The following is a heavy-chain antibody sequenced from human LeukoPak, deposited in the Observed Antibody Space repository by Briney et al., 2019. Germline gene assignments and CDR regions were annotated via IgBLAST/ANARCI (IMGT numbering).Heavy chain of an antibody. V-gene: IGHV4-59*01. CDR2: IYYPVDT. J-gene: IGHJ4*02. Sequence: PSATLSLTCTVSGDSFIGSYWSWIRQAPGKGLEWIGYIYYPVDTNYNPSLQSRVTISADISKKQFSLRLTSVTAADTAVYYCARRRYFDSTGYYPTYYFDNWGQ. D-gene: IGHD3-22*01. CDR1: GDSFIGSY. CDR3: ARRRYFDSTGYYPTYYFDN.